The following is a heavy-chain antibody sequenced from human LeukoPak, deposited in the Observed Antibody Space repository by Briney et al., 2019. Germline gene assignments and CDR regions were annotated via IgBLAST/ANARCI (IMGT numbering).Heavy chain of an antibody. CDR1: GGSISSSSHD. J-gene: IGHJ3*02. CDR2: IYDGGST. V-gene: IGHV4-39*01. Sequence: PSETLSLTCTVSGGSISSSSHDWGWIRQPPGKGLEWIASIYDGGSTYYNPSLKSRVTISVDTSKNQFSLKLNSVTAADTAVYSCARRENYYDSSGSLRGGFDIWGQGTVVTVSS. CDR3: ARRENYYDSSGSLRGGFDI. D-gene: IGHD3-22*01.